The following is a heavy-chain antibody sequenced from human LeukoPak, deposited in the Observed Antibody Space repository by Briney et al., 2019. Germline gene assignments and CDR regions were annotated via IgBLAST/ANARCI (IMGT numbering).Heavy chain of an antibody. Sequence: ASVKVSCKASGYTFTGYYVHWVRQAPGQGLEWMGWINPNSGGTNFAQTFQGRVTMTRDTSITTAYMELYRLRSDDTAIYYCARERTGGTFRDHFDYWGQGTLVTVSS. CDR2: INPNSGGT. CDR1: GYTFTGYY. J-gene: IGHJ4*02. D-gene: IGHD3-16*01. CDR3: ARERTGGTFRDHFDY. V-gene: IGHV1-2*02.